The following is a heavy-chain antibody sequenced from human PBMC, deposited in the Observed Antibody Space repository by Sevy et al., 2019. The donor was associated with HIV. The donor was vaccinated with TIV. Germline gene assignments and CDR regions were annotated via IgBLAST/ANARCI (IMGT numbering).Heavy chain of an antibody. CDR3: AKDSVARNLHFEY. CDR1: GFTFSRYG. V-gene: IGHV3-30*02. J-gene: IGHJ4*02. Sequence: GGSLRLSCAASGFTFSRYGMHWVRQAPGKGLEWVASIRFDGNNKHYVDSVMGRFTISRDDSKNTLYLQMNSLRSEDTAVYYCAKDSVARNLHFEYWGQGALVTVSS. CDR2: IRFDGNNK. D-gene: IGHD6-19*01.